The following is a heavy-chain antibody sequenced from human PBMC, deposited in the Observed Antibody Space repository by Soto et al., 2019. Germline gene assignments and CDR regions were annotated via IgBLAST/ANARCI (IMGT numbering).Heavy chain of an antibody. CDR1: GFTFSNSA. D-gene: IGHD2-2*01. J-gene: IGHJ5*02. CDR2: TSASGGST. CDR3: AKAAIGYCSTTSCYVKGPLDP. Sequence: GGSLRLSCAASGFTFSNSAMSWVRQAPGKGLEWVSATSASGGSTYYADSVKGRFTISRDNSKNTLYLQMNRLRAEDTAVYYCAKAAIGYCSTTSCYVKGPLDPWGQGTLVTVSS. V-gene: IGHV3-23*01.